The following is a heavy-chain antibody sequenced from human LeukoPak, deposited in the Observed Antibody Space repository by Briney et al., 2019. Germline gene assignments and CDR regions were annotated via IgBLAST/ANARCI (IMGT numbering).Heavy chain of an antibody. V-gene: IGHV1-8*03. CDR2: MNPNSGNT. J-gene: IGHJ4*02. CDR1: GYTFATYY. CDR3: ARGDSSSWYSDY. Sequence: ASVKVSCKASGYTFATYYIHWVRQAPGQGLEWMGWMNPNSGNTGYAQKFQGRVTITRNTSISTAYMELSSLRSEDTAVYYCARGDSSSWYSDYWGQGTLVTVSS. D-gene: IGHD6-13*01.